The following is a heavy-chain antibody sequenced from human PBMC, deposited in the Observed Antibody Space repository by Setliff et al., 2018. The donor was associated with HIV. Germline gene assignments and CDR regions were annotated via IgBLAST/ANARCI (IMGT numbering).Heavy chain of an antibody. Sequence: SETLSLTCTVSGGSISSGGYYWGWIRQHTGKGLEWIGYIYSSGSTYYNPSLKSRVTKSVDTSKNQFYLKLSYVTAADTALYYCAREAEIFGVVMRGYYFDYWGQGTLVTVSS. CDR3: AREAEIFGVVMRGYYFDY. CDR2: IYSSGST. D-gene: IGHD3-3*01. J-gene: IGHJ4*02. CDR1: GGSISSGGYY. V-gene: IGHV4-31*03.